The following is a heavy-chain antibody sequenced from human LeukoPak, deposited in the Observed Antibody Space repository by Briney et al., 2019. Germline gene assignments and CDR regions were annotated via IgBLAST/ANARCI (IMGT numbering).Heavy chain of an antibody. CDR1: GFTFGDYA. V-gene: IGHV3-33*01. CDR3: ARAWGMAKGLDY. J-gene: IGHJ4*02. D-gene: IGHD3-16*01. CDR2: IWYDGSNK. Sequence: GRSLRLSCTASGFTFGDYAMSWVRQAPGKGLEWVAVIWYDGSNKYYADSVKGRFTISRDNSKNTPYLQMNSLRAEDTAVYYCARAWGMAKGLDYWGQGTLVTVSS.